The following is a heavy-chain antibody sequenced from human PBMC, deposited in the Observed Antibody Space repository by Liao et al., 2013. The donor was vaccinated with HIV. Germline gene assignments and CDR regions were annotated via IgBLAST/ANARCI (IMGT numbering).Heavy chain of an antibody. CDR3: ARFPGKSAGAFDI. CDR2: INHSGST. CDR1: GGSFSGYY. D-gene: IGHD3-10*01. J-gene: IGHJ3*02. V-gene: IGHV4-34*01. Sequence: QVQLQQWGAGLLKPSETLSLTCAVYGGSFSGYYWSWIRQPPGKGLEWIGEINHSGSTNYNPSLKSRVTISVDTSKNQFSLKLSSVTAADTAVYYCARFPGKSAGAFDIWGQGTMVTVSS.